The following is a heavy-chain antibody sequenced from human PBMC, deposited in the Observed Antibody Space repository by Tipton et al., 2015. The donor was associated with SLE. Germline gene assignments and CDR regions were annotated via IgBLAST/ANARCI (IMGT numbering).Heavy chain of an antibody. J-gene: IGHJ4*02. CDR2: INHRGST. CDR1: GGSISSSSSYY. D-gene: IGHD3-10*01. V-gene: IGHV4-34*01. Sequence: TLSLTCAVYGGSISSSSSYYWAWIRQPPGKGVEWIGEINHRGSTNYNPSLKSRVTISVDTSKNQFSLKLTSVTAADTAVYYCARRRATLRGASLYYFDYWGQGSLVTVSS. CDR3: ARRRATLRGASLYYFDY.